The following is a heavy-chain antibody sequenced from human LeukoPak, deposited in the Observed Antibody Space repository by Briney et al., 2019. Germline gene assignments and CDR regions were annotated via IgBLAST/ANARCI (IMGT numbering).Heavy chain of an antibody. V-gene: IGHV1-18*01. CDR2: ISAYNGNT. CDR1: GYTFTSYG. Sequence: ASVKVSCKASGYTFTSYGISWVRQAPGQGLEWMGWISAYNGNTSYAQKLQGRVTMTTDTSTSTAYMELRSLRSDDTAVYYCARPIVVVPAALGFDYWGQGTLVTVSS. CDR3: ARPIVVVPAALGFDY. D-gene: IGHD2-2*01. J-gene: IGHJ4*02.